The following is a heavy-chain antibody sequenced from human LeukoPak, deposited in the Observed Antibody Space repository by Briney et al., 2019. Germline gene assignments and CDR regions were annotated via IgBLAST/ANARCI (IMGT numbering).Heavy chain of an antibody. J-gene: IGHJ4*02. Sequence: AAVTVSSTASGDTFTSYGISWVPQAPGQGLEWMGWISAYNGNTNNAQKLQGRVTMTTDTSTSTAYMELRSLRSDDTAVYYCARDLTMVRGVIRYYFDYWGQGTLVTVSS. D-gene: IGHD3-10*01. CDR3: ARDLTMVRGVIRYYFDY. CDR1: GDTFTSYG. CDR2: ISAYNGNT. V-gene: IGHV1-18*04.